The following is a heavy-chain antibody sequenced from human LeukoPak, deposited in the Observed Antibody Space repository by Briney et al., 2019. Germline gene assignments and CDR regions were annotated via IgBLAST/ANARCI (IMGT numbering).Heavy chain of an antibody. CDR1: GGTFSSYA. CDR3: ASGSSWFDP. CDR2: IIPILGIA. V-gene: IGHV1-69*04. J-gene: IGHJ5*02. Sequence: ASVKVSCKASGGTFSSYAIIWVRQAPGQGLEWMGRIIPILGIANYAQKFQGRVTITADKSTSTAYMELSSLRSEDTAVYYCASGSSWFDPWGQGTLVTVSS.